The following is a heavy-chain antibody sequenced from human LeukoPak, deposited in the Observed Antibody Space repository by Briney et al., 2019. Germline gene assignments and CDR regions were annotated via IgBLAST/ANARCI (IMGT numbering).Heavy chain of an antibody. Sequence: SETLSLTCAVYGGSFSGYYWSCIRQPPGKGLECMGEINHRVSTTYNPSLTSRVTISVDTSKNRFSLKLNSVASADTAVSYCAGHELRYFAWLLRRAWFDPWGQGTLGPVSS. CDR1: GGSFSGYY. D-gene: IGHD3-9*01. CDR2: INHRVST. J-gene: IGHJ5*02. CDR3: AGHELRYFAWLLRRAWFDP. V-gene: IGHV4-34*01.